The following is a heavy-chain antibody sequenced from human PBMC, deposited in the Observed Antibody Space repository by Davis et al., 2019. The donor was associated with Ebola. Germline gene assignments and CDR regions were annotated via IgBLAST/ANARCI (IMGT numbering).Heavy chain of an antibody. CDR3: VRGGTGPAAGGGI. Sequence: GESLKISCEASGFPFRYYAMTWVRQAPGKGLAWVSRINVDGSSTSYADSVRGRFTISRDNAKNTLYVQMNSLRVEDTAVYYCVRGGTGPAAGGGIWGQGTMVTVSS. J-gene: IGHJ3*02. CDR1: GFPFRYYA. V-gene: IGHV3-74*01. CDR2: INVDGSST. D-gene: IGHD1/OR15-1a*01.